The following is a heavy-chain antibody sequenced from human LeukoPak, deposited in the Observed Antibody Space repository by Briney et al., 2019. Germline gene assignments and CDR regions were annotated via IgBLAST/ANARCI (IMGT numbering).Heavy chain of an antibody. Sequence: PSETLSLTCAVYGGSFSGYYWSWIRQPPGKGLEWIGEINHSGSTNYNPSLKSRVTISVDTSKNQFSLKLSSVTAADTAVYYCARARGGNSYWGQGTLVTVSS. V-gene: IGHV4-34*01. CDR1: GGSFSGYY. CDR2: INHSGST. J-gene: IGHJ4*02. D-gene: IGHD4-23*01. CDR3: ARARGGNSY.